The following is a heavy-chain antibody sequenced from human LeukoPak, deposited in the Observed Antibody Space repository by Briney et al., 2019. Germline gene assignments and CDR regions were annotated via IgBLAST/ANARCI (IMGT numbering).Heavy chain of an antibody. Sequence: RGASVKVSCKASGGTFSSYAISWVRQAPGQGLEWMGGIIPIFGTANYAQKFQGRVTITADESTSTAYMELSSLRSEDTAVYYCARLSGSYFRYFDYWGQGTLVTVSS. CDR3: ARLSGSYFRYFDY. CDR2: IIPIFGTA. D-gene: IGHD1-26*01. J-gene: IGHJ4*02. CDR1: GGTFSSYA. V-gene: IGHV1-69*13.